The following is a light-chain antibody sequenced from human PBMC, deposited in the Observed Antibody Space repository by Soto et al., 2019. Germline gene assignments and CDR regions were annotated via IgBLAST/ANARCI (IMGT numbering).Light chain of an antibody. CDR3: SSYTGSSTLEA. CDR1: SSDVGGYDY. J-gene: IGLJ1*01. V-gene: IGLV2-14*01. Sequence: QLVLTQPASVSGSPGQSITISCTGTSSDVGGYDYVSWYQQHPGKAPKLMIYEVSNRPSGVSNRFSGSKYANTASLTISGLQTEDEADYYCSSYTGSSTLEAFGTGTKVTVL. CDR2: EVS.